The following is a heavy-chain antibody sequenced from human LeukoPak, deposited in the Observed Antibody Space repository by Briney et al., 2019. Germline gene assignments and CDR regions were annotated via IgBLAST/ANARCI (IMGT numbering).Heavy chain of an antibody. CDR2: IGTAGDT. V-gene: IGHV3-13*01. D-gene: IGHD3-10*01. CDR3: ARSGRSSGYGMDV. Sequence: GGSLRLSCAASGFTFGSYDMHWVRHATGKGLEWVSAIGTAGDTYYPGSVKGRFTNYRENAKNYLHLQMNSLRAGDTAVYYCARSGRSSGYGMDVWGQGTTVTVSS. J-gene: IGHJ6*02. CDR1: GFTFGSYD.